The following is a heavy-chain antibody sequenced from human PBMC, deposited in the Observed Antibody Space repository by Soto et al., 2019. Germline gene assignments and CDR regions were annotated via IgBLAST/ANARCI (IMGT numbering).Heavy chain of an antibody. V-gene: IGHV4-30-4*01. D-gene: IGHD3-22*01. CDR1: GGSISSGDYY. CDR2: IYYSGST. CDR3: ARADHYDSSGYRKLDY. Sequence: SLTCTVSGGSISSGDYYWSWIRQPPGKGLEWIGYIYYSGSTYYNPSLKSRVTISVDTSKNQFSLKLSSVTAADTAVYYCARADHYDSSGYRKLDYWGQGTLVTVSS. J-gene: IGHJ4*02.